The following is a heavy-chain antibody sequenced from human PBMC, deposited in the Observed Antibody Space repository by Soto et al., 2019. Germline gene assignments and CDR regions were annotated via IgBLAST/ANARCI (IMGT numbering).Heavy chain of an antibody. Sequence: GGSLRLSCAASGFTFSSYAMNWVRQTQEKGLEWVSSISSTSSYTHYSDSVRGRLTIPRDNANNSLFLQMNSLRAEDTATYYCARDLALAGNYWGQGVLVTVSS. V-gene: IGHV3-21*01. CDR1: GFTFSSYA. D-gene: IGHD6-19*01. CDR2: ISSTSSYT. J-gene: IGHJ4*02. CDR3: ARDLALAGNY.